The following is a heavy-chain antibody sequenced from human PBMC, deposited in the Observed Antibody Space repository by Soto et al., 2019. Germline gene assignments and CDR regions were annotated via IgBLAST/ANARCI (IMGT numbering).Heavy chain of an antibody. J-gene: IGHJ6*02. Sequence: QVQLVQSGAEVMTPGASVKVSCKASGYTFSNFGLSWVRQAPGQGLEWMGWISGYNGNTNSAERFQGRVTMTTDTSTSTAYMEVRSLTSDDTAVYYCARDKGYGFGWSSSSGMDVWGQGNTVTVSS. CDR2: ISGYNGNT. CDR1: GYTFSNFG. V-gene: IGHV1-18*01. CDR3: ARDKGYGFGWSSSSGMDV. D-gene: IGHD5-18*01.